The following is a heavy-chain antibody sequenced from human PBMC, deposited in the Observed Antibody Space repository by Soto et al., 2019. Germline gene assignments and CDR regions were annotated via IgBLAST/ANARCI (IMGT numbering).Heavy chain of an antibody. J-gene: IGHJ4*02. D-gene: IGHD3-22*01. CDR2: IKGEADGGTT. CDR3: TTVLSNGYYNFDY. V-gene: IGHV3-15*01. CDR1: GFTFSNAW. Sequence: GGSLRLSCAASGFTFSNAWMSWVRQAPGKGLEWVGRIKGEADGGTTDYAAPVKGRITISRDHSKDTLYLQMNSLKTEDTAVYYCTTVLSNGYYNFDYWGQGTPVTVSS.